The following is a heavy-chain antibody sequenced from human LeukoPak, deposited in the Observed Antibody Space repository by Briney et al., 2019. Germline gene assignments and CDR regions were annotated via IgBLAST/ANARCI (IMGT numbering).Heavy chain of an antibody. V-gene: IGHV3-23*01. Sequence: PGGSLRLSCADSGFTFSIYALTWVRQAPGKGLEWVSTISGSGGSTYYAESVKGRFTISRDKSKNMVYLQMNSLRADDTAIYYCARGGQHSDFDSWGQGALVTVSS. D-gene: IGHD2/OR15-2a*01. CDR2: ISGSGGST. J-gene: IGHJ4*02. CDR3: ARGGQHSDFDS. CDR1: GFTFSIYA.